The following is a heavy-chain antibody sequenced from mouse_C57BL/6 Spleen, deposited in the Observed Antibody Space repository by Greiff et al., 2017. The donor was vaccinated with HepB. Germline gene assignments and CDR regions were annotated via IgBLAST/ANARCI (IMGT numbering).Heavy chain of an antibody. V-gene: IGHV1-50*01. Sequence: QVQLQQPGAELVKPGASVKLSCKASGYTFTSYWMQWVKQRPGQGLEWIGEIDPSDSYTNYNQKFKGKATLTVDTSSSTAYMQRSSLTSEDSAVYYCARLVITTVVATPYWYFDVWGTGTTVTVSS. J-gene: IGHJ1*03. D-gene: IGHD1-1*01. CDR2: IDPSDSYT. CDR1: GYTFTSYW. CDR3: ARLVITTVVATPYWYFDV.